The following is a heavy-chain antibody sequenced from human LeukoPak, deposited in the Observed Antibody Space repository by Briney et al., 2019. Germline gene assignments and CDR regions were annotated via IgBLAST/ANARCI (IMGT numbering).Heavy chain of an antibody. V-gene: IGHV3-53*01. CDR1: GFTFNNYA. CDR3: ARVSDDILTGYYPYYYYYYMDV. Sequence: AGGSLRLSCAASGFTFNNYAMSWVRQAPGKGLEWVSVIYSGGSTYYADSVKGRFTISRDNSKNTLYFQMNSLRAEDTAVYYCARVSDDILTGYYPYYYYYYMDVWGKGTTVTVSS. CDR2: IYSGGST. J-gene: IGHJ6*03. D-gene: IGHD3-9*01.